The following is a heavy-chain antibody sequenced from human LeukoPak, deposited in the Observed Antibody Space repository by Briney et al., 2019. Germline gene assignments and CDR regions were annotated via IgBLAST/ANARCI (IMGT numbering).Heavy chain of an antibody. CDR3: ARAVGTNSEFDY. CDR2: IYHSGST. D-gene: IGHD2-2*01. CDR1: GYSISSGYY. J-gene: IGHJ4*02. Sequence: SETLSLTCTVSGYSISSGYYWGWIRQPPGKGLEWIGSIYHSGSTYNNPSHTSRATISVHTSKTQFSLKLSSVTAADTAVYYCARAVGTNSEFDYWGQGTLVTVSS. V-gene: IGHV4-38-2*02.